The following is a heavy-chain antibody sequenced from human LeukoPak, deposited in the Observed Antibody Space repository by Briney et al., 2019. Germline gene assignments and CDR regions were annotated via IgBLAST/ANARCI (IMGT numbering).Heavy chain of an antibody. CDR2: ISSSSSYI. CDR1: GFTFSSYS. CDR3: ARAEVAYYDFWSGYYSESLAYYYGMDV. D-gene: IGHD3-3*01. Sequence: SGGSLRLSCAASGFTFSSYSMNWVRQAPGKGLEWVSSISSSSSYIYYADSVKGRFTISRDNAKNSLYLQMNSLRAEDTAVYYCARAEVAYYDFWSGYYSESLAYYYGMDVWGQGTTVTVSS. V-gene: IGHV3-21*01. J-gene: IGHJ6*02.